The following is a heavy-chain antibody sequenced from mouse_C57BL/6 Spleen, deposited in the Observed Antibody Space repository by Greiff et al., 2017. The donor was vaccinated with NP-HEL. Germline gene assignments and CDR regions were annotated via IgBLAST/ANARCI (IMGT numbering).Heavy chain of an antibody. CDR2: IDTSDSET. V-gene: IGHV1-52*01. J-gene: IGHJ4*01. CDR1: GYTFTSYW. Sequence: QVHVKQPGAELVRPGSSVKLSCKASGYTFTSYWMHWVKQRPIQGLEWIGNIDTSDSETHYNRKFKDKATLTVDKSSSTAYMQLSSLTSEDSAVYYCARWDYSTNYYAMDYWGQGTSVTVSS. D-gene: IGHD2-5*01. CDR3: ARWDYSTNYYAMDY.